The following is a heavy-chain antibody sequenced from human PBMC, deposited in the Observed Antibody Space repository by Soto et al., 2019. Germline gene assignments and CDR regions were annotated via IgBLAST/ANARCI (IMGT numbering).Heavy chain of an antibody. V-gene: IGHV1-18*01. D-gene: IGHD4-17*01. CDR2: ISAYNGNT. J-gene: IGHJ4*02. Sequence: ASVKVSCKASGYTFTSYGISWVRQAPGQGLEWMGWISAYNGNTNYAQKLQGRVTMTTDTSTSTAYMELRSLRSDDTAVYYCARGGRLTTAGLGFDYWGQGTLVTAPQ. CDR1: GYTFTSYG. CDR3: ARGGRLTTAGLGFDY.